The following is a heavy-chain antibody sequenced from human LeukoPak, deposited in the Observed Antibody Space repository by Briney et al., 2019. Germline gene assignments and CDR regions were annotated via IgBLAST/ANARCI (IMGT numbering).Heavy chain of an antibody. CDR2: INTNTGNP. J-gene: IGHJ4*02. CDR3: ARVISHSGYDPSDY. D-gene: IGHD5-12*01. V-gene: IGHV7-4-1*02. Sequence: ASVTVSCKASGYTFTSYAMNWVRQAPGQGLEWMGWINTNTGNPTYAQGFTGRFVFSLDTSVSTAYLQISSLKAEDTAVYYCARVISHSGYDPSDYWGQGTLVTVSS. CDR1: GYTFTSYA.